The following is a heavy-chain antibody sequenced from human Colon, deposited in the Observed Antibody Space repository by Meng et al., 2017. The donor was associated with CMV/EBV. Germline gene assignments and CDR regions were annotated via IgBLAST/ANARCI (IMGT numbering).Heavy chain of an antibody. J-gene: IGHJ4*02. CDR1: GYTFTGYF. V-gene: IGHV1-2*02. Sequence: QVQLVQSGAEVKTPGASVKVSCKTSGYTFTGYFMFWVRQAPGQGLEWMGSLNPNSGDTNSAQKFHGRLTMTRDTSIHTAYMELGSLRSDDTAVYYCATISGGDFDFWGQGTLVTVSS. D-gene: IGHD3-10*01. CDR2: LNPNSGDT. CDR3: ATISGGDFDF.